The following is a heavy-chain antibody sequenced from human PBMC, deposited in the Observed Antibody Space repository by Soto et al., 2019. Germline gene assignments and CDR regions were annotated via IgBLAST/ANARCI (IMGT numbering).Heavy chain of an antibody. CDR2: ISGGGDAE. J-gene: IGHJ2*01. CDR1: GFTFINYA. Sequence: VQLLESGGGLVQPGGSLRLSCAGSGFTFINYAMNWVRQAPGKGLEWVSSISGGGDAEFFGDSVRGRFTISRDNSKNTVTLQMNSLGVGDTAVYYCARKILGSTTRPDYWYFDLWGRGTLVTVSS. V-gene: IGHV3-23*01. CDR3: ARKILGSTTRPDYWYFDL. D-gene: IGHD7-27*01.